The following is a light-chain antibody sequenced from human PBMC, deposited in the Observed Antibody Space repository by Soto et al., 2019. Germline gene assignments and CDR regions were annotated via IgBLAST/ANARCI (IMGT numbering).Light chain of an antibody. CDR3: KQYSNYPLT. V-gene: IGKV1-5*01. J-gene: IGKJ4*01. Sequence: DIQMTQSPSTLSASVGDRVTIACRASQVISGSLAWYQRKPGKAPKLLIYDASNLETGVPSRFSGSGSGTEFTLTIRSLQTHDFATYSCKQYSNYPLTFGGGTTVEIK. CDR1: QVISGS. CDR2: DAS.